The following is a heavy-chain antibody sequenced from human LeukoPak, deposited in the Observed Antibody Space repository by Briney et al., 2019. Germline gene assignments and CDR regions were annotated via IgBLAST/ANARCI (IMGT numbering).Heavy chain of an antibody. CDR2: IYYSGST. J-gene: IGHJ4*02. V-gene: IGHV4-34*01. D-gene: IGHD1-26*01. CDR1: GESFSGYY. CDR3: ARGTGNYYRGYYFDY. Sequence: SETLSLTCDVYGESFSGYYWSWIRQPPGKGLEWIGSIYYSGSTYYNPSLKSRVTISVDTSKSQFSLQLSSVTAADTAVYYCARGTGNYYRGYYFDYWGQGTLVTVSS.